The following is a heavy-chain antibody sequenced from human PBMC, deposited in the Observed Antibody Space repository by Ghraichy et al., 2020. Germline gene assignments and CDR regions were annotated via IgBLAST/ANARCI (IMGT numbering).Heavy chain of an antibody. CDR2: ISYDGSNK. J-gene: IGHJ4*02. D-gene: IGHD3-10*01. CDR1: GFIFSSYA. Sequence: GESLNISCAASGFIFSSYAMHWVRQAPGKGLEWVAVISYDGSNKYYADSVKGRFTISRDNSKNTLYLQMNSLRAEDTAVYYCARGASSEFFDYWGQGTLVTVSS. CDR3: ARGASSEFFDY. V-gene: IGHV3-30*04.